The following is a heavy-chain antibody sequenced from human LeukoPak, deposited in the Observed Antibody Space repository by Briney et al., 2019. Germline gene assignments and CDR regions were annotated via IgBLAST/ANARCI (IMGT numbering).Heavy chain of an antibody. Sequence: SETLSLTCAGYGGSFRGYYWSWIRQPPGKGLEWIGEINHSGSTNYNPSLKSRVTISVDTSKNQFSLKLSSVTAADTAVYYCARRDCGGDCYSGYDAFDIWGQGTMVTVSS. CDR1: GGSFRGYY. CDR3: ARRDCGGDCYSGYDAFDI. V-gene: IGHV4-34*01. J-gene: IGHJ3*02. D-gene: IGHD2-21*02. CDR2: INHSGST.